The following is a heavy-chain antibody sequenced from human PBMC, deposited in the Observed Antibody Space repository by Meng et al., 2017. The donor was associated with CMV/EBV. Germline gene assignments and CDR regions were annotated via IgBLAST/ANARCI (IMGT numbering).Heavy chain of an antibody. CDR2: IRGSGGRT. J-gene: IGHJ4*02. CDR1: GFTFSSYA. CDR3: VTPYYYDDRGYYFYSSPYFDN. Sequence: GESLKISCAASGFTFSSYAMSWVRQAPGKGLEWVSAIRGSGGRTYYADSVKGRFTISRDNSKNTLYLQMNSLRAEDTAVYYCVTPYYYDDRGYYFYSSPYFDNWGQGTLVTVSS. D-gene: IGHD3-22*01. V-gene: IGHV3-23*01.